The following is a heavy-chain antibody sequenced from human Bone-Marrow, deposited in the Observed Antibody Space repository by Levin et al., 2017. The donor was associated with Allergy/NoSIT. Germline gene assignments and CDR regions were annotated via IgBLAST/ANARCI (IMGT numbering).Heavy chain of an antibody. J-gene: IGHJ6*02. CDR1: GFTFSSYA. CDR3: AKVWAVDIVVVVAASIGGMDV. D-gene: IGHD2-15*01. Sequence: GGSLRLSCAASGFTFSSYAMSWVRQAPGKGLEWVSAISGSGGSTYYADSVKGRFTISRDNSKNTLYLQMNSLRAEDTAVYYCAKVWAVDIVVVVAASIGGMDVWGQGTTVTVSS. CDR2: ISGSGGST. V-gene: IGHV3-23*01.